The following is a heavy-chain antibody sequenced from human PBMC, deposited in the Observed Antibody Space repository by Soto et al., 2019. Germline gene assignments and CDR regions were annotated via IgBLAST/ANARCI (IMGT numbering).Heavy chain of an antibody. J-gene: IGHJ4*02. CDR1: DVPMSNYY. Sequence: SETLSLTCTISDVPMSNYYCSWIRQPPGQGLEWIGEMDHSGYTSYNPSLRSRVTISLDTSKNQFSLKLSSVTAADTAVYYCAREKPYSSSWYHDYWGQGTLVTVSS. V-gene: IGHV4-59*12. CDR3: AREKPYSSSWYHDY. CDR2: MDHSGYT. D-gene: IGHD6-13*01.